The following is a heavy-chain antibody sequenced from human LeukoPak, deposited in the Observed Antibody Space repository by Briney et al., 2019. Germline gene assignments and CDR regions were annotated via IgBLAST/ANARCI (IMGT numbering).Heavy chain of an antibody. Sequence: GGSLRLPCAASGFTFSSYAMHWVRQAPGKGLEWVAVISYDVSINYYADSVKGRFTISRDNSKNTLLLQMTSLRAEDTAVYYCARGGMYGYSGYDYFDHWGQGTLVTVSS. D-gene: IGHD5-12*01. J-gene: IGHJ4*02. CDR2: ISYDVSIN. V-gene: IGHV3-30*04. CDR3: ARGGMYGYSGYDYFDH. CDR1: GFTFSSYA.